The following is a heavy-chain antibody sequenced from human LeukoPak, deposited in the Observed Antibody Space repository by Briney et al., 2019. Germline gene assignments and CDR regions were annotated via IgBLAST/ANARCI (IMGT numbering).Heavy chain of an antibody. V-gene: IGHV1-8*01. CDR3: ARRYSSGTFDY. D-gene: IGHD6-19*01. CDR1: GYTFTSYD. CDR2: MNPNSGNT. J-gene: IGHJ4*02. Sequence: ASGKVSCKASGYTFTSYDINWVRQATGQGLEGMGWMNPNSGNTGYAQKFQGRVTMTRNTSTSTAYMELIRLRSEDPAVYYCARRYSSGTFDYWGQGTLLTVSS.